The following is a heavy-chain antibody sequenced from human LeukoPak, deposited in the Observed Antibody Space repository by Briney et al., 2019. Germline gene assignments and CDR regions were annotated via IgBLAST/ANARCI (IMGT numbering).Heavy chain of an antibody. J-gene: IGHJ4*02. CDR2: IYYSGST. Sequence: SETLSLTCTVSGGSISSYYWSWIRQPPGKGLEWIGYIYYSGSTNYNPSLKSRVIISVDTSKNQFPLKLSSVTAADTAVYYCARHTPDGYNSLGVDYWGQGTLVTVSS. CDR3: ARHTPDGYNSLGVDY. CDR1: GGSISSYY. V-gene: IGHV4-59*08. D-gene: IGHD5-24*01.